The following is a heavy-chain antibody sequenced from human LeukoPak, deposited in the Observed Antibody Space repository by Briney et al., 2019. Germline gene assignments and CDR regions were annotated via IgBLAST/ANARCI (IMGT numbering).Heavy chain of an antibody. J-gene: IGHJ5*02. V-gene: IGHV1-58*02. D-gene: IGHD3-3*01. Sequence: GASVKVSCKASGFTFTSSDMQWVRQARGQRLEWIGWIVVGSGNTNYAQKLQERVTITRDMSTSTAYMELSSLRSEDTAVYYCAARPHYDFWSGYLGWFDPWGQGTLVTVSS. CDR1: GFTFTSSD. CDR2: IVVGSGNT. CDR3: AARPHYDFWSGYLGWFDP.